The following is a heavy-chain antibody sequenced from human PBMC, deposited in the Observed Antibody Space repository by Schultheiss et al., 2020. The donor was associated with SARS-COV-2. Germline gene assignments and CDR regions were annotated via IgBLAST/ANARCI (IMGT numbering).Heavy chain of an antibody. CDR2: IFYNGNT. J-gene: IGHJ4*02. D-gene: IGHD6-13*01. Sequence: SDTLSLTCTASGGSISSINHYWGWVRQPPGKGLEWIGSIFYNGNTYYNPSLKSRVTISVDTSKNQFSLKLSSVTAADTAVYYCARGGSSSWPTYYFDYWGQGTLVTVSS. V-gene: IGHV4-39*07. CDR1: GGSISSINHY. CDR3: ARGGSSSWPTYYFDY.